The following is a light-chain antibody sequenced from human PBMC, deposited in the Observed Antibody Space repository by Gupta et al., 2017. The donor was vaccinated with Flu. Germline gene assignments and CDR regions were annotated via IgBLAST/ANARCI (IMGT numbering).Light chain of an antibody. CDR3: QHHRT. Sequence: DIQMTQSPSTLSASVGDRVTITCRASQSISSWLAWYQQKPGKAPKLLIYKASSLESGVTSRFSGSGSVTEFTRPLRSMKPDDSETYDCQHHRTFGQGTKVEIK. V-gene: IGKV1-5*03. CDR2: KAS. J-gene: IGKJ1*01. CDR1: QSISSW.